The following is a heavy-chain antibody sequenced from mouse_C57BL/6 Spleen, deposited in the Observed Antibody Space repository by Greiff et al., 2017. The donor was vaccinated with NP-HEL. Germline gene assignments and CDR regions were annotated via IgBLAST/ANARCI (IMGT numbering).Heavy chain of an antibody. CDR1: GYAFTNYL. J-gene: IGHJ2*01. V-gene: IGHV1-54*01. CDR2: INPGSGGT. CDR3: ARRYYYGSSYDLPFDY. D-gene: IGHD1-1*01. Sequence: VQLQQSGAELVRPGTSVKVSCKASGYAFTNYLIEWVKQRPGQGLEWIGVINPGSGGTNYNEKFKGKATLTADKSSSTAYMQLSSLTSEDSAVYFCARRYYYGSSYDLPFDYWGQGTTLTVSS.